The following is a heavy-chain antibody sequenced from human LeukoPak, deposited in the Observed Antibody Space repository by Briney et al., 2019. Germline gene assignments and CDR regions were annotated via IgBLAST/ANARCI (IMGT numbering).Heavy chain of an antibody. Sequence: SETLSLTCTVSGGSIRSYSWSWIRQPAGKGLEWIGRIYTGGSTNYNPSLKSRVTMSVDTSKNQFSLKLSSVTAADTAVYYCARGGTIFGVVMGAFDIWGQGTMVTVSS. CDR1: GGSIRSYS. D-gene: IGHD3-3*01. J-gene: IGHJ3*02. V-gene: IGHV4-4*07. CDR2: IYTGGST. CDR3: ARGGTIFGVVMGAFDI.